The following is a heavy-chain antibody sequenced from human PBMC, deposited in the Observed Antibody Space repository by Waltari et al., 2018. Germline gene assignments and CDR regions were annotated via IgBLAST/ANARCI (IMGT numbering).Heavy chain of an antibody. CDR2: INAGNGNT. CDR3: ARDRSFIVVVELDY. J-gene: IGHJ4*02. D-gene: IGHD2-2*01. V-gene: IGHV1-3*01. Sequence: QVQLVQSGAEVKKPGASVKVSCKASGYTFTSYAMHWVRQAPGQRFEWMGWINAGNGNTKYSQKFQGRVTITRDTSASTAYMELSSLRSEDTAVYYCARDRSFIVVVELDYWGQGTLVTVSS. CDR1: GYTFTSYA.